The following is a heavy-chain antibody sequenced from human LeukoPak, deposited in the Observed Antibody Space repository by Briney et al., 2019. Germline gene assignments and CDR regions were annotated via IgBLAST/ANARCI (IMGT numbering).Heavy chain of an antibody. CDR2: INPNSGGT. Sequence: ASVKVSCKASGYTFTGYYMHWVRQAPGQGLEWMGWINPNSGGTNYAQKFHVRVTMTRDTSISTAYMELSRLRSDDTAVYYCASGCSSTSCYEYYFDYWGQGTLVTVSS. J-gene: IGHJ4*02. CDR3: ASGCSSTSCYEYYFDY. V-gene: IGHV1-2*02. CDR1: GYTFTGYY. D-gene: IGHD2-2*01.